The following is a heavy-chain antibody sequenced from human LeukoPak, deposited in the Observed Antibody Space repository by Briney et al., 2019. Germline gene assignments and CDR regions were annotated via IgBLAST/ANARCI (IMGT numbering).Heavy chain of an antibody. CDR3: ARYGSEWSYYYYMDV. Sequence: PGGSLRLSCAASGFTFSSYSMNWVRQAPGKGLEWVSSISSSSSYIYYADSVKGRFTISRDNAKNSLYLQMNSLRAEDTAVYYCARYGSEWSYYYYMDVWGKGTTVTVSS. V-gene: IGHV3-21*01. CDR2: ISSSSSYI. CDR1: GFTFSSYS. D-gene: IGHD3-3*01. J-gene: IGHJ6*03.